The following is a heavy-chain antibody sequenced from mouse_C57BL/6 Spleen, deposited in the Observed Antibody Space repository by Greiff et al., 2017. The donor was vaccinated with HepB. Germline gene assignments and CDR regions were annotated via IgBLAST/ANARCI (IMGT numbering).Heavy chain of an antibody. D-gene: IGHD1-1*01. Sequence: QVQLQQSGPELVKPGASVKISCKASGYAFSSSWMNWVKQRPGKGLEWIGRIYPGDGDTNYNGKFKGKATLTADKSSSTAYMQLSSLTSEDSAVYFCARNSVITTVVATDYFDYWGQSTTLTVSS. CDR1: GYAFSSSW. CDR2: IYPGDGDT. CDR3: ARNSVITTVVATDYFDY. J-gene: IGHJ2*01. V-gene: IGHV1-82*01.